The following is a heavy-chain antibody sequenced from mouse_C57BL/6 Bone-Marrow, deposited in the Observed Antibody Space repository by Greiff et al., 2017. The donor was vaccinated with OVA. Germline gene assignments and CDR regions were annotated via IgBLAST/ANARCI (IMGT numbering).Heavy chain of an antibody. D-gene: IGHD1-1*01. CDR1: GFTFSSYA. Sequence: EVQLVESGEGLVKPGGSLKLSCAASGFTFSSYAMSWVRQTPEKRLEWVAYISSGGDYIYYADTVKGRFIISRDNARNTLYLQMSSLKSEDTAMYYCTREGYYYGSSYGFAYWGQGTLVTVSA. V-gene: IGHV5-9-1*02. CDR2: ISSGGDYI. J-gene: IGHJ3*01. CDR3: TREGYYYGSSYGFAY.